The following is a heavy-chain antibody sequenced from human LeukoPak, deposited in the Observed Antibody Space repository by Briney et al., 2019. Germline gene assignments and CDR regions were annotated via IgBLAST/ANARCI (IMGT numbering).Heavy chain of an antibody. CDR1: GGSISSYY. Sequence: SETLSLTCTVSGGSISSYYWSWIRQPPGKGLEWIGYIYYSGSTNYNPSLKSRVTISVDTSKNQFSLKLSSVTAADTAVYYCARGSSGSYGYFYYYMDVWGKGTTVTISS. CDR3: ARGSSGSYGYFYYYMDV. D-gene: IGHD5-18*01. V-gene: IGHV4-59*01. CDR2: IYYSGST. J-gene: IGHJ6*03.